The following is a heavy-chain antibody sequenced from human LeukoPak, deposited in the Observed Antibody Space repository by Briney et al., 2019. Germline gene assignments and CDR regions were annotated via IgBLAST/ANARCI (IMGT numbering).Heavy chain of an antibody. J-gene: IGHJ3*02. V-gene: IGHV4-38-2*01. CDR1: GYSISRGYY. D-gene: IGHD3-10*01. Sequence: SDTLSLTCAVSGYSISRGYYWGWTRQPPGTGLEWIGSIYHSGSTYYNPSLKSRVTISVDTSKNQFSLKLSSVTAADTAVYYCHSTAARGADAFDIWGQGTMVTVSS. CDR3: HSTAARGADAFDI. CDR2: IYHSGST.